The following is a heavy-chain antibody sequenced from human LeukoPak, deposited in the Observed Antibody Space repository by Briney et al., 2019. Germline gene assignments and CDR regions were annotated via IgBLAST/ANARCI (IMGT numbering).Heavy chain of an antibody. J-gene: IGHJ4*02. Sequence: GVLRLSCAASGFTVSSNDMSWVRQAPGKGLDWVSNIYSGGSTYYADSVKGRFTISRDNSKNTLYLQMNSLRAEDTAVYYCARDRSSIVVVPAAMALKYWGQGTLVTVSS. CDR1: GFTVSSND. CDR2: IYSGGST. V-gene: IGHV3-66*01. CDR3: ARDRSSIVVVPAAMALKY. D-gene: IGHD2-2*01.